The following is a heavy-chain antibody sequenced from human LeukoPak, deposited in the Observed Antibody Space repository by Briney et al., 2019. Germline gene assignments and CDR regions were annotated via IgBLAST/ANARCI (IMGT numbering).Heavy chain of an antibody. CDR1: GGSISDYH. D-gene: IGHD4-11*01. CDR3: ARGDYSQKDNAMDV. V-gene: IGHV4-4*07. CDR2: IYPSGNS. J-gene: IGHJ6*02. Sequence: SETLSLTCTISGGSISDYHWSLIRQPAGKGLEWIGHIYPSGNSYHNPSLKSRVIMSVDTSKNQVSLRLKSVTAAGTAVFYCARGDYSQKDNAMDVWGQGTTVTVSS.